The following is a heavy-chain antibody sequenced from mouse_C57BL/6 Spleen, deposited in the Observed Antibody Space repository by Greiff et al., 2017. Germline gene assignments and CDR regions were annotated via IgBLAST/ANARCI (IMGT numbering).Heavy chain of an antibody. CDR3: ARSTMVTTGVDY. CDR2: INPGSGGT. V-gene: IGHV1-54*01. Sequence: QVQLKESGAELVRPGTSVKVSCKASGYAFTNYLIEWVKQRPGQGLEWIGVINPGSGGTNYNEKFKGKATLTADKSSSTAYMQLSSLTSEDSAVYFCARSTMVTTGVDYWGQGTTLTVSS. D-gene: IGHD2-2*01. J-gene: IGHJ2*01. CDR1: GYAFTNYL.